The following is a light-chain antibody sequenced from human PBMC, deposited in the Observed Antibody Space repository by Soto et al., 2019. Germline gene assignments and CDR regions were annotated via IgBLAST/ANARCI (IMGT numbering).Light chain of an antibody. CDR2: GNS. CDR1: SSNIGAGYD. J-gene: IGLJ1*01. Sequence: QSVLTQPPSVSGAPGQRVTISSTGSSSNIGAGYDVHWYQQLPGTAPKLLIYGNSNRPSGVPDRFSGSKSGTSASLAITGLQAEDEADYYCLSYDSSLSGLVFGTGTKLTVL. CDR3: LSYDSSLSGLV. V-gene: IGLV1-40*01.